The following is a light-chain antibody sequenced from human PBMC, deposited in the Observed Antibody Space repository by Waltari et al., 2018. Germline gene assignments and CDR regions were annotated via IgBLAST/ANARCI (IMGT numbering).Light chain of an antibody. J-gene: IGKJ4*01. V-gene: IGKV1-13*02. CDR1: QGISSA. CDR2: DAS. Sequence: AIQLTQSPSSLSASVGDRVTITCRASQGISSALAWYRQKPGKAPKLLIYDASNLESGVPSRFSGSGSGTDFTLTNSSLQPEDFATYHCQQFNSYPLTFGGGTKVESK. CDR3: QQFNSYPLT.